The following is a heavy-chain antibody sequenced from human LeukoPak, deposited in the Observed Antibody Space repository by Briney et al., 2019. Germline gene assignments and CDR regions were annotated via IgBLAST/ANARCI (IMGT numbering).Heavy chain of an antibody. J-gene: IGHJ4*02. CDR3: ARVRRGGDSRYFDY. V-gene: IGHV3-33*01. CDR2: IWYDGSNK. D-gene: IGHD2-21*02. Sequence: GGSLRLSCAASGFTFSNYGMHWVRQAPGKGLEWVAVIWYDGSNKYYADSVKGRFTISRDNSKNTLYLQMNSLRAEDTAVYFCARVRRGGDSRYFDYWGQGALVTVSS. CDR1: GFTFSNYG.